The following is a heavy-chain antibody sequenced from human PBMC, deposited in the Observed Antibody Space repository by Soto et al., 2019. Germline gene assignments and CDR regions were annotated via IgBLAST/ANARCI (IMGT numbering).Heavy chain of an antibody. D-gene: IGHD6-13*01. Sequence: GGSLRLSCAASGFTFSSYGMHWVRQAPGKGLEWVAVIWYDGSNKYYADSVKGRFTISRDNSKNTLYLQMNSLRAEDTAVYYCARERVAAAEDYYYYGMDVWGQGTTVTVSS. CDR1: GFTFSSYG. CDR2: IWYDGSNK. V-gene: IGHV3-33*01. J-gene: IGHJ6*02. CDR3: ARERVAAAEDYYYYGMDV.